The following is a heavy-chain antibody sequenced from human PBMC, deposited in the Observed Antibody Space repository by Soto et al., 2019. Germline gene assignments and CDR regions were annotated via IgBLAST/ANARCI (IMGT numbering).Heavy chain of an antibody. J-gene: IGHJ5*02. CDR3: ARDSDSYDSSGYYYNWFDA. V-gene: IGHV3-21*01. CDR1: GFTFSSYS. D-gene: IGHD3-22*01. CDR2: ISSSSSYI. Sequence: PGGSLRLSCAASGFTFSSYSMNWVRQAPGKGLEWVSSISSSSSYIYYADSVKGRFTISRDNAKNSLYLQMNSLRAGDPAVYYCARDSDSYDSSGYYYNWFDAWGQGTLVTVSS.